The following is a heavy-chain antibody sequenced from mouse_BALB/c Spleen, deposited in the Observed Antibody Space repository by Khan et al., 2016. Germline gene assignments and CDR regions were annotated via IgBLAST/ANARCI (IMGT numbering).Heavy chain of an antibody. CDR3: ARRGWDYDAMDY. Sequence: EVELVESGGGLVQPGGSRKLSCAASGFTFSSFGMHWVRQAPEKGLEWVAYISRGSSTIYYADTVKGRFTISRDNPKNTLVLQMTSLGSEVTAMDSCARRGWDYDAMDYWGQGTSVTVSS. J-gene: IGHJ4*01. V-gene: IGHV5-17*02. CDR2: ISRGSSTI. D-gene: IGHD3-3*01. CDR1: GFTFSSFG.